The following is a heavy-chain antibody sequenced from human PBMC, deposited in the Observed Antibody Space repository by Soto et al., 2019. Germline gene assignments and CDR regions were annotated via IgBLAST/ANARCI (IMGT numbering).Heavy chain of an antibody. CDR3: ARDRRFLEWLDY. CDR2: IWYDGSNK. CDR1: GFTFTSYG. V-gene: IGHV3-33*01. Sequence: HLVESGGGVAQPGRSLTLSCVASGFTFTSYGIHWVRQAPGKGLEWVAVIWYDGSNKYFGDSVKGRFSISRDNSKNTVYLQMNSLRAEDTAVYYCARDRRFLEWLDYWGQGTLVSVSS. J-gene: IGHJ4*02. D-gene: IGHD3-3*01.